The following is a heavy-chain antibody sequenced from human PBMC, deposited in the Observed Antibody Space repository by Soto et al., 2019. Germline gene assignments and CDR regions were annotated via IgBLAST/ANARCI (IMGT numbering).Heavy chain of an antibody. CDR2: VFYNGTT. V-gene: IGHV4-39*01. J-gene: IGHJ5*02. CDR3: ARLVVVSPVANA. D-gene: IGHD2-15*01. CDR1: GGSINTNNYY. Sequence: SETLSLTCTVSGGSINTNNYYWGWVRQPPGKGLEWIGSVFYNGTTYYSPSLKSRVTISLAPSRTQFSLKLESVTAADTAVYFCARLVVVSPVANAWGQGTLVTSPQ.